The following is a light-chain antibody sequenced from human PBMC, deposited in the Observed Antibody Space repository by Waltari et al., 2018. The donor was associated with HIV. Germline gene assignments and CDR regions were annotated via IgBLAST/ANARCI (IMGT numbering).Light chain of an antibody. CDR2: VAA. J-gene: IGKJ4*01. Sequence: LLTQSPAILSLSPGEHATLSCRASQRVGNDLAWYQQSPGQAPRFLIYVAARGAAGVPAQFSGSESGKDFTLTISTVEPEDSAVYYCQQRTNWPPLTFGGGTKVGIK. CDR3: QQRTNWPPLT. V-gene: IGKV3-11*01. CDR1: QRVGND.